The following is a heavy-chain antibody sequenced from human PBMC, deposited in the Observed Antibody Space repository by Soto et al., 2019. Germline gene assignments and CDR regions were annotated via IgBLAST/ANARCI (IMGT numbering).Heavy chain of an antibody. Sequence: EASVKVSCKASGGTFSSYAISWVRQAPGQGLEWMGGIIPIFGTANYAQKFQGRVTITADESTSTAYMELSSLRSEDTAVYYCASFRDCSSTSCYNYYYGMDVWGQGTTVTVSS. V-gene: IGHV1-69*13. D-gene: IGHD2-2*02. J-gene: IGHJ6*02. CDR1: GGTFSSYA. CDR2: IIPIFGTA. CDR3: ASFRDCSSTSCYNYYYGMDV.